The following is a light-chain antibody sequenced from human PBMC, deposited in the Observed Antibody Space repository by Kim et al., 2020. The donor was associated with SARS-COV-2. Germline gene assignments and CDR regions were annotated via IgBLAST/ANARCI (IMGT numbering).Light chain of an antibody. CDR3: QHHSTYSGYT. CDR2: KSS. J-gene: IGKJ2*01. V-gene: IGKV1-5*03. Sequence: DIQMTQSPSTLSASVGDRVTITCRASQSISTWLAWYQQKQGRAPKLLIYKSSTLQTGVPSRFSGGGSGTEFTLTISGLQSDDSATYYCQHHSTYSGYTFGQGTKLEIK. CDR1: QSISTW.